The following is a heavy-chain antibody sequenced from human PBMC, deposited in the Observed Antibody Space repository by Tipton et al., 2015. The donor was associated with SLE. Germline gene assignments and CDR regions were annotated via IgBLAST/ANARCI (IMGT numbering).Heavy chain of an antibody. CDR2: IRYDGSNK. V-gene: IGHV3-30*02. Sequence: SLRLSCAASGFTFSSYGMHWVRQAPGKGLEWVAFIRYDGSNKYYADSVKGRFTISRDNSKNTLYLQMNSLRAEDTAVYYGARPRGSNWWVDYWGQGTLVTVSS. CDR3: ARPRGSNWWVDY. J-gene: IGHJ4*02. CDR1: GFTFSSYG. D-gene: IGHD6-13*01.